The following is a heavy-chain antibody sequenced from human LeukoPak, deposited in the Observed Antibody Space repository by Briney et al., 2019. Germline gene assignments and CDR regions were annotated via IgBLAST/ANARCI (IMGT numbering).Heavy chain of an antibody. CDR2: IWYDGSNK. J-gene: IGHJ4*02. D-gene: IGHD5-18*01. Sequence: GRSLRLSCAASGFTFSSYGMHWVRQAPGKGLEWVAVIWYDGSNKYYADSVKGRFTISRDNSKNTLSLQMNSLRPEDTALYYCAKDRSATALALRFFDFWGQGTLVTVSS. CDR1: GFTFSSYG. CDR3: AKDRSATALALRFFDF. V-gene: IGHV3-33*06.